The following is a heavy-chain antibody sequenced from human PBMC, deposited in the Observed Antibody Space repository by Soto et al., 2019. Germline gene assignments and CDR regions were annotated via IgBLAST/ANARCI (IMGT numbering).Heavy chain of an antibody. J-gene: IGHJ3*02. CDR1: GSTLTELS. V-gene: IGHV1-24*01. CDR2: FDPEDGET. Sequence: ASVTVSCKVSGSTLTELSMHWVRQAPGKGLEWMGGFDPEDGETIYAQKFQGRVTMTEDTSTDTAYMELSSLRSEDTAVYYCATAGYCSSTSCYEYAFDIWGQGTMVTVSS. D-gene: IGHD2-2*01. CDR3: ATAGYCSSTSCYEYAFDI.